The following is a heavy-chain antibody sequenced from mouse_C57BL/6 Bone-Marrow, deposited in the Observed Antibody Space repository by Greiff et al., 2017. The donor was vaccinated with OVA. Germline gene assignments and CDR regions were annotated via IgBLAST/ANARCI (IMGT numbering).Heavy chain of an antibody. CDR1: GYTFTDYN. Sequence: EVQLHQSGPELVKPGASVKIPCKASGYTFTDYNMDWVKQSHGKSLEWIGDINPNNGGTIYNQKFKGKATLTVDKSSSTAYMELRSLTSEDTAVYYCARGGDGSAWLAYWGQGTLVTVSA. J-gene: IGHJ3*01. V-gene: IGHV1-18*01. CDR2: INPNNGGT. D-gene: IGHD2-3*01. CDR3: ARGGDGSAWLAY.